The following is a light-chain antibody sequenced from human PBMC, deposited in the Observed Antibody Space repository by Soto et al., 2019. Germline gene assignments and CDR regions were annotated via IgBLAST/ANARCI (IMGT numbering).Light chain of an antibody. CDR2: GAS. Sequence: EVVLTQSPVTLSLSPGDGATLSCRASQSISSYSLAWYQQKPGQAPRLLISGASSRATGVPDRFSVSGSGTDFTLSIRSLEPEDFAVYYCHYGNSPPWTFGQGTKVDIK. CDR1: QSISSYS. J-gene: IGKJ1*01. V-gene: IGKV3-20*01. CDR3: HYGNSPPWT.